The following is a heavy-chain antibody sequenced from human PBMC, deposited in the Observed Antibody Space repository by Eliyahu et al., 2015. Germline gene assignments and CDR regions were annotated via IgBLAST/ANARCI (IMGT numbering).Heavy chain of an antibody. D-gene: IGHD3-10*01. CDR3: ARGPGSDMVRGDPTRSYYYYGMDV. J-gene: IGHJ6*02. V-gene: IGHV1-3*01. CDR1: GYTFTSYA. Sequence: QVQLVQSGAEVKKPGASVKVSCKASGYTFTSYAMHWXRQAPGQRLEWMGWINAGNGNTKYSQKFQGRVTITRDTSASTAYMELSSLRSEDTAVYYCARGPGSDMVRGDPTRSYYYYGMDVWGQGTTVTVSS. CDR2: INAGNGNT.